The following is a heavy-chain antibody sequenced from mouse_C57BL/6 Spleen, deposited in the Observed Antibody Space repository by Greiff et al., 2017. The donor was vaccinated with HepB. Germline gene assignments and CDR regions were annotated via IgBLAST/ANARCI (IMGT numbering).Heavy chain of an antibody. J-gene: IGHJ1*03. CDR2: INPNNGGT. CDR3: ATGITTVVAHWYFDV. CDR1: GYTFTDYN. D-gene: IGHD1-1*01. V-gene: IGHV1-22*01. Sequence: VQLQQSGPELVKPGASVKMSCKASGYTFTDYNMHWVKQSHGKSLEWIGYINPNNGGTSYNQKFKGKATLTVNKSSSTAYMELRSLTSEDSAVYYCATGITTVVAHWYFDVWGTGTTVTVSS.